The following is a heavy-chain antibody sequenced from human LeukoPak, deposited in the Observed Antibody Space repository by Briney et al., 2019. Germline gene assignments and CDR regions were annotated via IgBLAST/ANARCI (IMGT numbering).Heavy chain of an antibody. CDR1: GFTFSNAW. CDR2: LKSKTDGGTT. J-gene: IGHJ6*03. D-gene: IGHD6-19*01. V-gene: IGHV3-15*01. Sequence: PGGSLTLSCSASGFTFSNAWMSWVRQAPGKGGEWVGRLKSKTDGGTTDYAAPVKGRFTISRDDSKNTLYLQMNSLKTEDTAVYYCTTTRKQQWLVQHYYYMDVWGKGTTVTVSS. CDR3: TTTRKQQWLVQHYYYMDV.